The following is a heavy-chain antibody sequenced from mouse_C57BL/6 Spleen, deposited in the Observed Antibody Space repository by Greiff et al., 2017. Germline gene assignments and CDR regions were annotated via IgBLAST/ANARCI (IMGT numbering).Heavy chain of an antibody. J-gene: IGHJ2*01. CDR1: GYTFTDYN. D-gene: IGHD1-1*01. Sequence: EVQLQQSGPELVKPGASVKIPCKASGYTFTDYNMDWVKQSHGKSLEWIGDINPNNGGTIYNQKFKGKATLTVDKSSSTAYMELRSLTSEDTAVYYCARSALIYYGRDFDYWGQGTTLTVSS. CDR3: ARSALIYYGRDFDY. CDR2: INPNNGGT. V-gene: IGHV1-18*01.